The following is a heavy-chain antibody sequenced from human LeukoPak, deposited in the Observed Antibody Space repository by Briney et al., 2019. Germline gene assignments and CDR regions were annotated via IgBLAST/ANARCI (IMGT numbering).Heavy chain of an antibody. CDR2: ISGIGGST. V-gene: IGHV3-23*01. CDR3: ARDYYDSSGYYPVDDY. Sequence: GGSLRLSCAASGFTFSSYAMSWVRQAPGKGLEWVSAISGIGGSTYYADSVKGRFTISRDNSKNTLYLQMNSLRAEDTAVYYCARDYYDSSGYYPVDDYWGQGTLVTVSS. J-gene: IGHJ4*02. CDR1: GFTFSSYA. D-gene: IGHD3-22*01.